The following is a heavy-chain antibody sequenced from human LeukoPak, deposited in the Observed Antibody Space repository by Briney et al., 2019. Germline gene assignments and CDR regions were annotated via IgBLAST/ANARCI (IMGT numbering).Heavy chain of an antibody. Sequence: SETLSLTCTVSAGSVNSGGYSWSWIRQHPGNGLEWIGYIYYSGSTYYNPSLKSRLSISMDTSKNQFSLNLTSVTGADTAVYYCARSGHSGYDFGYWGQGTLVTVSS. D-gene: IGHD5-12*01. V-gene: IGHV4-31*03. CDR2: IYYSGST. CDR3: ARSGHSGYDFGY. J-gene: IGHJ4*02. CDR1: AGSVNSGGYS.